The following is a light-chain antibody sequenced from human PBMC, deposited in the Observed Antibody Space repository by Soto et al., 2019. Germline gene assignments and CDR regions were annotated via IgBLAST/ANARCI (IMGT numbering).Light chain of an antibody. V-gene: IGKV3-11*01. CDR3: QQRGSWPWT. Sequence: EIVLTQSPATLSLSPEGRATLSCRASQSVSSSLAWYQQKPGQAPRLLIYDAPNRATGIPARFSGSGSGTDFTLTISSLEPEDFAIYYCQQRGSWPWTLGQGTKVDIK. CDR1: QSVSSS. J-gene: IGKJ1*01. CDR2: DAP.